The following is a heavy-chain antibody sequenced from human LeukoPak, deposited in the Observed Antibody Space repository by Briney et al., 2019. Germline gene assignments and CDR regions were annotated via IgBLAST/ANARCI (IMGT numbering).Heavy chain of an antibody. V-gene: IGHV1-46*01. Sequence: ASVKVSCKASGYTFTSYYMHWVRRAPGQGLEWMGIINPSGGSTSYAQKFQGRVTMTRDTSTSTVYMELSSLRSEDTAVYYCARDYDFWSGYYGGDIWGQGTMVTVSS. J-gene: IGHJ3*02. CDR1: GYTFTSYY. CDR3: ARDYDFWSGYYGGDI. D-gene: IGHD3-3*01. CDR2: INPSGGST.